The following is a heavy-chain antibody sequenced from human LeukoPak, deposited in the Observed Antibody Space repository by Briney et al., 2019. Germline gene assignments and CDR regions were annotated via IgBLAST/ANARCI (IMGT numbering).Heavy chain of an antibody. CDR1: GYTFTSYD. V-gene: IGHV1-8*01. CDR2: MNPNSGNT. CDR3: ARKGKVTAGTHYFDY. D-gene: IGHD2-21*02. J-gene: IGHJ4*02. Sequence: GASVKVSCKASGYTFTSYDIQWVRQATGQGLEWMGWMNPNSGNTGYAQRFQGRVTMTRDTSISTAYMELSSLRSEDTAVYYCARKGKVTAGTHYFDYWGKGTLVTVSS.